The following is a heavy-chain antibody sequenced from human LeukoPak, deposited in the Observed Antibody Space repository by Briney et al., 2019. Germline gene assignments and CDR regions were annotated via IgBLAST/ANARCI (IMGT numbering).Heavy chain of an antibody. V-gene: IGHV1-2*02. D-gene: IGHD4-17*01. CDR1: GYTFTGYY. CDR3: AREPDYGDFALPDY. J-gene: IGHJ4*02. CDR2: INPNSGGT. Sequence: ASVKLSCKASGYTFTGYYIHWVRQAPAQGLEWMGRINPNSGGTSYAQKFQGRVTVTRDTSITTAYMELSRLRADDTAVYYCAREPDYGDFALPDYWGQGTLVTVSS.